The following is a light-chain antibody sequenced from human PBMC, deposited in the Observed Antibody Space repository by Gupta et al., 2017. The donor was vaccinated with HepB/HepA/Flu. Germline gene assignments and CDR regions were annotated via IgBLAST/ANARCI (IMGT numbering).Light chain of an antibody. Sequence: QSALTQPASVSGSPGQSITISCTGTTSDIGGYNFVSWYQRQPGEAPNLLIYDVNNRPSGVSNRFSGSKSGNTASLTISGLQAEDEGDYFCSSYTHSTILVFGGGTKLTVL. CDR2: DVN. V-gene: IGLV2-14*03. CDR3: SSYTHSTILV. CDR1: TSDIGGYNF. J-gene: IGLJ2*01.